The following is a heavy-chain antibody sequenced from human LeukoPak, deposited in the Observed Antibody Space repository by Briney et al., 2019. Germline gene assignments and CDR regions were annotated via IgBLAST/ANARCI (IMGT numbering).Heavy chain of an antibody. V-gene: IGHV4-34*01. Sequence: SETLSLTCAVYGGSFSGYYWSWIRQPPGKGLEWIGEINHSGSTNYNPSLKSRVTISVDTSKNQFSLKLSSVTAADTAIYYCARDRSGGYNWFDPWGQGTLVTVSS. CDR1: GGSFSGYY. CDR3: ARDRSGGYNWFDP. J-gene: IGHJ5*02. D-gene: IGHD2-15*01. CDR2: INHSGST.